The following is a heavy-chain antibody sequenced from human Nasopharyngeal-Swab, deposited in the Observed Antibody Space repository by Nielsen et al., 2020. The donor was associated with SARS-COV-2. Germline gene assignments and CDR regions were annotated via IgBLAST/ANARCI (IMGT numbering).Heavy chain of an antibody. Sequence: SVKVSCKASGGTFSSYAISWVRQAPGQGLEWMGGIIPIFGTANYAQKFQGRITITADKSTSTAYMELSSLRSEDTAVYYCARGSTVVTPVDYWGQGTLVTVSS. CDR3: ARGSTVVTPVDY. CDR1: GGTFSSYA. D-gene: IGHD4-23*01. CDR2: IIPIFGTA. J-gene: IGHJ4*02. V-gene: IGHV1-69*06.